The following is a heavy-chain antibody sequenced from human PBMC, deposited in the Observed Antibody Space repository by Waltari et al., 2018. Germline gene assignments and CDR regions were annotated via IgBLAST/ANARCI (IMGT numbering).Heavy chain of an antibody. CDR1: AFSLVRFG. Sequence: QVQLGESGGGVVQPGMSLSLSCAASAFSLVRFGMHWVRQAPGKGLEWVALIFFGGGDTFYADSVRGRFTISRDNSKNTLYLDINSLRLDDTAIYYCAKDAFGNTYLDHWGQGTLVTVSS. CDR3: AKDAFGNTYLDH. J-gene: IGHJ4*02. D-gene: IGHD3-10*01. CDR2: IFFGGGDT. V-gene: IGHV3-30*19.